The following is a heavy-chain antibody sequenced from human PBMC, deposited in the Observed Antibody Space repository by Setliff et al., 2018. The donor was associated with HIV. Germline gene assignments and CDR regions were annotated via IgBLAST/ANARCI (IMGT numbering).Heavy chain of an antibody. D-gene: IGHD2-15*01. Sequence: ASVKVSCKASGYTFTGYYIHWVRQAPGQGLEWMGVIHPRGGSTSYAQSFQDRVTMTRDTSTSTVYMELSSLRSEDTAVYYCARVRYCSGGSCYGGEYWFDPWGQGTLVTVSS. CDR1: GYTFTGYY. J-gene: IGHJ5*02. CDR2: IHPRGGST. V-gene: IGHV1-46*01. CDR3: ARVRYCSGGSCYGGEYWFDP.